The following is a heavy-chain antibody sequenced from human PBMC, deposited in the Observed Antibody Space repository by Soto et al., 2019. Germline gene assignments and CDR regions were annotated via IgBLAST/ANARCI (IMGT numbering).Heavy chain of an antibody. CDR1: GFTVSSHH. CDR3: ARAYGNTWYYFGY. D-gene: IGHD1-1*01. CDR2: LYSGGDT. V-gene: IGHV3-66*01. J-gene: IGHJ4*02. Sequence: PGGSLRLSCAASGFTVSSHHLSWVRQAPGKGLEWVSVLYSGGDTKYGDSVKGRFTLSRDNSKNTLYLQMNSLRAEDTAVYYCARAYGNTWYYFGYWGQGTLVTVS.